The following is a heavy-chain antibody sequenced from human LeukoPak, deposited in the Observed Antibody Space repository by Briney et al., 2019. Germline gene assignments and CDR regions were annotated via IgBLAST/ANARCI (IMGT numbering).Heavy chain of an antibody. J-gene: IGHJ6*02. CDR1: GFTVSSNY. Sequence: GGSLRLSCAASGFTVSSNYMSWVRQAPGKGLEWVSVIYSGGSTYYADSVKGRFTISRDNSKNTLYLQMNSLRAEDTAVYYCARDSNPEPYYYYVMDDWGQGTTVTVSS. V-gene: IGHV3-66*02. CDR3: ARDSNPEPYYYYVMDD. D-gene: IGHD4-11*01. CDR2: IYSGGST.